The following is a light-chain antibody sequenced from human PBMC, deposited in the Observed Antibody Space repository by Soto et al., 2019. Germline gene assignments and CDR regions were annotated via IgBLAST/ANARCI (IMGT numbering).Light chain of an antibody. J-gene: IGLJ1*01. CDR1: SSGVGGYNY. Sequence: LTQPASVSGSPGQSITISCTGTSSGVGGYNYVSWYQQHPGKAPKLMIYDVSNRPSGVSNRFSGSKSGNTASLTISGLQAEDEADYYCSSYTSSSTPLYVFGTGTKVTVL. CDR2: DVS. V-gene: IGLV2-14*01. CDR3: SSYTSSSTPLYV.